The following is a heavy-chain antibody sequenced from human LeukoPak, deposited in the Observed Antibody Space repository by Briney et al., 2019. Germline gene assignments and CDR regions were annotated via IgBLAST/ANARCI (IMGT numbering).Heavy chain of an antibody. CDR1: GFTFSAYA. V-gene: IGHV3-64D*09. CDR2: ISSNGGSS. D-gene: IGHD1-1*01. J-gene: IGHJ4*02. Sequence: GGSLRLSCSASGFTFSAYAMYWIRQAPGKGLEYVSGISSNGGSSFYADSVKGRFTISRDNSKNTLYLQMSSLRAEDTAVYYCVKITSVTGGDCWGQGTRLTVSS. CDR3: VKITSVTGGDC.